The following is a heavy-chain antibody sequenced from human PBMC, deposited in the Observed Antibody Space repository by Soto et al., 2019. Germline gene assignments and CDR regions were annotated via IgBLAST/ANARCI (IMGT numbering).Heavy chain of an antibody. D-gene: IGHD3-16*02. CDR1: GFTFSTEA. CDR3: AREGDDVWGSYRYYFDH. CDR2: ISYDGSNI. J-gene: IGHJ4*02. Sequence: QVQLVESGGGVVQPGRSLRLSCVASGFTFSTEAMHWVRQAPGRGLEWVALISYDGSNIDYAESVKGRFTISRDNSKNTVYLQMNSLKADVTAFYYCAREGDDVWGSYRYYFDHWGQATLVTVSS. V-gene: IGHV3-30-3*01.